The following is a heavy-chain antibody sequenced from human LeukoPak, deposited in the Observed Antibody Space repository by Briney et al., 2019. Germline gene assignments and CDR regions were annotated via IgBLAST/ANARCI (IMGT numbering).Heavy chain of an antibody. V-gene: IGHV3-23*01. Sequence: GGSLRLSCAASGFTFDNYRMSWVRQAPGKGLEWVSTVNADGGNTYYADSVKGRFTISRDNSKSTLILQMNSLRVEDTALYYCTKRVKYGGTWDHFADRGQGTLVTVSS. D-gene: IGHD1-26*01. J-gene: IGHJ4*02. CDR2: VNADGGNT. CDR1: GFTFDNYR. CDR3: TKRVKYGGTWDHFAD.